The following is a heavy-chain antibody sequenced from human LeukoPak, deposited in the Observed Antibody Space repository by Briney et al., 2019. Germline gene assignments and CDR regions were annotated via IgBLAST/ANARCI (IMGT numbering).Heavy chain of an antibody. V-gene: IGHV3-15*01. D-gene: IGHD2-8*01. CDR2: IKSKTDGGTT. CDR3: TTRYCTNGVCPFDY. Sequence: GGSLRLSCAASGFTFSNAWMSWVCQAPGKGLEWVGRIKSKTDGGTTDYAAPVKGRFTISRDDSKNTLYLQMNSLKTEDTAVYYCTTRYCTNGVCPFDYWGQGTLVTVSS. CDR1: GFTFSNAW. J-gene: IGHJ4*02.